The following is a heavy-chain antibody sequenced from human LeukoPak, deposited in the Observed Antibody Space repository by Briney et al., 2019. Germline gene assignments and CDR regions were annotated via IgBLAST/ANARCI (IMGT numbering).Heavy chain of an antibody. Sequence: GGSLRLSCAASGFTFSSYAMHWVRQAPGKGLEWVAVISYDGSNKYYADSVKGRFTISRDNSKNTLYLQMNSLRAEDTAVYYCARTFYSSGTGVPIYNWGQGTLVTVSP. V-gene: IGHV3-30-3*01. J-gene: IGHJ4*02. CDR3: ARTFYSSGTGVPIYN. D-gene: IGHD6-19*01. CDR2: ISYDGSNK. CDR1: GFTFSSYA.